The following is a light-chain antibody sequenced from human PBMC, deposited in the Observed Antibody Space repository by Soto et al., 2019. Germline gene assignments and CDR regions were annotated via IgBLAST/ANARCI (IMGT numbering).Light chain of an antibody. J-gene: IGLJ1*01. CDR1: RSNVGRNV. CDR2: RDN. V-gene: IGLV1-44*01. CDR3: AAWDDNLNGYV. Sequence: QSVLTQPPSASGTPGQRGTISCSGSRSNVGRNVVNWYQQLPGTAPKPLIYRDNQRPSGVPDRFSGSKSGTSASLAISGLQSEDEAEYYCAAWDDNLNGYVFGTGTKLTVL.